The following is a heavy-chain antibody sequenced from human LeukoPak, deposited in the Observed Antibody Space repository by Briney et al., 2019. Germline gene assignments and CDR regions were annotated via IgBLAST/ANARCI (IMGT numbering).Heavy chain of an antibody. D-gene: IGHD3-22*01. V-gene: IGHV3-30-3*01. J-gene: IGHJ4*02. CDR1: GFTFSSYA. Sequence: GGSLRLSCAASGFTFSSYAMHWVRQAPGKGLEWVAVISYDGSNKYYADSVKGRFTISRDNSKNTLYLQMNSLRAEDTAVYYCARAGYYYGSSGYYYHDWGQGTLVTVSS. CDR3: ARAGYYYGSSGYYYHD. CDR2: ISYDGSNK.